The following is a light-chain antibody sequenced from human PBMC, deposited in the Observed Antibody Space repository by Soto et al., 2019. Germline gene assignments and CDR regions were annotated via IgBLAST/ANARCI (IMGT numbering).Light chain of an antibody. CDR3: QQYNNWPPLT. CDR1: QSVSSS. V-gene: IGKV3-15*01. J-gene: IGKJ4*01. CDR2: DAS. Sequence: EVVMTQSPATLSPSPGERATLSCRASQSVSSSLAWYQQRPGQVPRLLIYDASTVATGVPARFSGSGSGTEFTLSISSLQPEDFATYYWQQYNNWPPLTFGGGTKVDIK.